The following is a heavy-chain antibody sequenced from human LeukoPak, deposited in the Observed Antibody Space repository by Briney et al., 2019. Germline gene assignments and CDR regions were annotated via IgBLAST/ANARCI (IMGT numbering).Heavy chain of an antibody. V-gene: IGHV3-7*03. Sequence: PGGSLRLSCAASGFTFSSYWMSWVRQAPGKGLEWVANIKQDGSEKYYVDSVKGRFTISRDNAKNSLYLQMNSLRAEDTAVYYCASGSVGGLFDYWGQGTLVTVSS. J-gene: IGHJ4*02. CDR1: GFTFSSYW. D-gene: IGHD1-26*01. CDR3: ASGSVGGLFDY. CDR2: IKQDGSEK.